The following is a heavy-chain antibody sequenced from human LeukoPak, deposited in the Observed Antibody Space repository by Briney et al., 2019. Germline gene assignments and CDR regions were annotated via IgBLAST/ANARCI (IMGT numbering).Heavy chain of an antibody. J-gene: IGHJ4*02. CDR2: INSDGSST. CDR3: ARGGLFGPIYFDY. Sequence: GGSQRLSCAASGFTFSSYWMHWVRQAPGKGLVWVSRINSDGSSTSYADSVKGRFTISRDNAKNTLYLQMNSLRAEDTAVYYCARGGLFGPIYFDYWGQGTLVTVSS. CDR1: GFTFSSYW. D-gene: IGHD2-21*01. V-gene: IGHV3-74*01.